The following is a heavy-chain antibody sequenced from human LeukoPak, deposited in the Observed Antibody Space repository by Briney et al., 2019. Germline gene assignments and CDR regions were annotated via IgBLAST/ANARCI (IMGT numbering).Heavy chain of an antibody. CDR3: ARARDYYDSSGYQDAFDI. J-gene: IGHJ3*02. Sequence: PSETLSLTCTVSGGSISSYYWSWIRQPPGKGLEWIGYIYYSGSTNYNPSLKSRVTISVDTSKNQFSLKLSSVTAADTAVYYCARARDYYDSSGYQDAFDIWGQGTMVTVSS. CDR2: IYYSGST. V-gene: IGHV4-59*01. CDR1: GGSISSYY. D-gene: IGHD3-22*01.